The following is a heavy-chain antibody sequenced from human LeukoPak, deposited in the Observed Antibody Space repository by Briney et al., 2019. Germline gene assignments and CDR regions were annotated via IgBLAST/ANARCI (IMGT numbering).Heavy chain of an antibody. CDR3: ATGIMTTVTTYYYCYGMDV. D-gene: IGHD4-11*01. J-gene: IGHJ6*02. Sequence: ASVKVSCKVSGYTLTELSMHWVRQAPGKGLEWMGGFDPEDGETIYAQKFQGRVTMTEDTSTDTAYMELSSLRSEDTAVYYCATGIMTTVTTYYYCYGMDVWGQGTTVTVSS. V-gene: IGHV1-24*01. CDR1: GYTLTELS. CDR2: FDPEDGET.